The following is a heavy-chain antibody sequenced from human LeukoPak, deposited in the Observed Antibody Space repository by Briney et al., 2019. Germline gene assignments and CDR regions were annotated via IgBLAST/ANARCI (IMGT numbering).Heavy chain of an antibody. D-gene: IGHD2-2*02. J-gene: IGHJ4*03. V-gene: IGHV3-23*01. CDR2: ISGSGDTT. CDR3: ASIPGYLDY. CDR1: GFTFSSYA. Sequence: GGSLRLSYAASGFTFSSYAMSWVRQAPGKGLEWVSAISGSGDTTYYADSVRGRFTISRDNSKNTLYLQMHSLRAEDTAVYYCASIPGYLDYWGQGTLVTVSS.